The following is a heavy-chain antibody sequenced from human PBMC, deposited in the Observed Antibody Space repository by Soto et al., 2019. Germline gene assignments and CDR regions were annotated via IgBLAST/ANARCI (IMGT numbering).Heavy chain of an antibody. CDR3: ASDLGVRGVPDY. J-gene: IGHJ4*02. CDR1: GYTFTGYY. V-gene: IGHV1-2*02. D-gene: IGHD3-10*01. Sequence: ASVKVSCKASGYTFTGYYMHWVRQAPGQGLEWMGWINPNSGGTNYAQKFQGRVTMTRDTSISTAYMELSRLRADDTAVYYCASDLGVRGVPDYWGQGTLVTVSS. CDR2: INPNSGGT.